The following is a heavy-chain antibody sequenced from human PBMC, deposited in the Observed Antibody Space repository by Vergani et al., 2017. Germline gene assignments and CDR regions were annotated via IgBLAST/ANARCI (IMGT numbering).Heavy chain of an antibody. Sequence: QLQLQESGPGLVKPSETLSLTCTVSGGSISSSSYYWGWIRQPPGKGLEWIGSIHYSGSTYYNPSLKSRVTISVDTSKNQFSLKLSSVTAADTAVYYCARRNYYDSSGYSSSHYFDYWGQGTLVTVSS. V-gene: IGHV4-39*01. CDR3: ARRNYYDSSGYSSSHYFDY. CDR2: IHYSGST. CDR1: GGSISSSSYY. J-gene: IGHJ4*02. D-gene: IGHD3-22*01.